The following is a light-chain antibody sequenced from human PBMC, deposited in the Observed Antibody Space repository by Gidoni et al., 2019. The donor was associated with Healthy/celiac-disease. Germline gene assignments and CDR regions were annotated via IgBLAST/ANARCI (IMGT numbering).Light chain of an antibody. CDR1: QSVSSY. CDR2: DAS. V-gene: IGKV3-11*01. J-gene: IGKJ4*01. Sequence: PPTLSLSPGERATRTGRASQSVSSYLDWYQQKPGQAPRLLIYDASNRATGIPARCSGSGSGTDFTLTISSLEPEDFAVYYWQQSSNWPLTFGGGTKVEIK. CDR3: QQSSNWPLT.